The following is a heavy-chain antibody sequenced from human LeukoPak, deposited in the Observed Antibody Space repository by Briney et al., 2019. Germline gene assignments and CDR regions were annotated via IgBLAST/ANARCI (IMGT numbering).Heavy chain of an antibody. D-gene: IGHD3-3*01. CDR3: ARGLEWLTRRHTWFDP. CDR2: ISAYNGNT. J-gene: IGHJ5*02. CDR1: GYTFTVYY. V-gene: IGHV1-18*04. Sequence: ASVKVSCKASGYTFTVYYMHWVRQAPGQGLEGLGWISAYNGNTNYAQKLQGRVTMTTDTSTSTAYMELRSLRSDDTAVYYCARGLEWLTRRHTWFDPWGQGTLVTVSS.